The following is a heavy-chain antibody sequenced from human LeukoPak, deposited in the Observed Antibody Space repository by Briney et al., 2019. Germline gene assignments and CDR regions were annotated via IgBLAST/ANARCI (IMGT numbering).Heavy chain of an antibody. J-gene: IGHJ4*02. CDR2: IGTAGDT. D-gene: IGHD6-13*01. V-gene: IGHV3-13*01. CDR3: ARSLAAAGTVDFDY. Sequence: GGSLRLSCAASGFTFSSYDMHWVRQATGKGLEWVSAIGTAGDTYYPGSVKGRFTISRENAKNSLYLQMNSLRAGDTAVYYCARSLAAAGTVDFDYWGQGTLVTVSS. CDR1: GFTFSSYD.